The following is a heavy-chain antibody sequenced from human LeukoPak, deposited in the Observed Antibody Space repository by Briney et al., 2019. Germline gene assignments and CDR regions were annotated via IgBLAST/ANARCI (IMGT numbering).Heavy chain of an antibody. D-gene: IGHD3-22*01. V-gene: IGHV4-31*03. CDR1: GGSISSGGYY. Sequence: PSETLSLTCTVSGGSISSGGYYWSWIRQHPGKGLEWIGYIYYSGSTYYNPSLKSRVTISVDTSRNQFSLKLSSVTAADTAVYYCAREYYDSSGYYCAQDAFDIWGQGTMVTVSS. CDR3: AREYYDSSGYYCAQDAFDI. CDR2: IYYSGST. J-gene: IGHJ3*02.